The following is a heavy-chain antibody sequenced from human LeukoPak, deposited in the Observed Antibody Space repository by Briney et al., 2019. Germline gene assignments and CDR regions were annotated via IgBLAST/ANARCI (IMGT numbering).Heavy chain of an antibody. CDR2: IYTSGST. CDR1: GGSISSYY. J-gene: IGHJ5*02. V-gene: IGHV4-4*07. D-gene: IGHD4-17*01. CDR3: ARGVVTVTTKLLNWFDP. Sequence: PSETLSLTCTVSGGSISSYYWSWIRQPAGKGLEWIGRIYTSGSTNYNPSLKSRVTMSVDTSKNQFSLKLSSVTAADTAVYYCARGVVTVTTKLLNWFDPWGQGTLVTVSS.